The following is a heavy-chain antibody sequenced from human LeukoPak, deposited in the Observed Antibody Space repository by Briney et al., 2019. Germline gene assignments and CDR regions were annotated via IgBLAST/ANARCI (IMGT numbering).Heavy chain of an antibody. Sequence: VQPGGSLRLSCAASGFTVSSNYMSWVRQAPGKGLEWVSAISGSGGSTYYADSVKGRFTISRDNSKNTLYLQMNSLRAEDTAVYYCAKDTAMGKGHFDYWGQGTLVTVSS. V-gene: IGHV3-23*01. CDR1: GFTVSSNY. D-gene: IGHD5-18*01. CDR2: ISGSGGST. CDR3: AKDTAMGKGHFDY. J-gene: IGHJ4*02.